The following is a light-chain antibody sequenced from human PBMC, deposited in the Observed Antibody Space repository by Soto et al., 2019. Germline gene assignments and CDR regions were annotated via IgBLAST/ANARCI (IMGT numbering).Light chain of an antibody. CDR1: SSNIGAHYD. J-gene: IGLJ1*01. Sequence: QSVLTQPPSVSGAPGQRVTISCTGSSSNIGAHYDVHWYQQLPGTAPRLLIFDNTNRPSGVPDRFSASKSDTSASLAISGLQAEDEADYYCQSYDISLRGFVFGTGTK. CDR3: QSYDISLRGFV. CDR2: DNT. V-gene: IGLV1-40*01.